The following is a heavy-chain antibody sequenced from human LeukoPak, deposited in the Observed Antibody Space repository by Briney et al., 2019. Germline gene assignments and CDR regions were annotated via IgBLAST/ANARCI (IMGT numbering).Heavy chain of an antibody. Sequence: SETLSLTCTVSGGSISSYYWSWIRQPPGKGLEWIGYIYYSGSTNYNPSLKSRVTISVDTSKNQFSLKLSSVTAADTAVYYCARRDRNRWFDLWGSGTLVTVSS. D-gene: IGHD6-13*01. CDR3: ARRDRNRWFDL. V-gene: IGHV4-59*01. J-gene: IGHJ2*01. CDR2: IYYSGST. CDR1: GGSISSYY.